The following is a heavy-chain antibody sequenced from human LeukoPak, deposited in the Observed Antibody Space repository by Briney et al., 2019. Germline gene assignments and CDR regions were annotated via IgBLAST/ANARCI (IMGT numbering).Heavy chain of an antibody. Sequence: GGSLRLSCAASGFTFSSYSMNWVRQAPGKGLEWVSYISSSSSTIYYADSVKGRFTISRDNAKNSLYLQMNSLRAEDTAVYYCARDGAPATAMTTVTTPYYYGMDVWGQGTTVTVSS. CDR3: ARDGAPATAMTTVTTPYYYGMDV. CDR1: GFTFSSYS. CDR2: ISSSSSTI. V-gene: IGHV3-48*04. D-gene: IGHD4-17*01. J-gene: IGHJ6*02.